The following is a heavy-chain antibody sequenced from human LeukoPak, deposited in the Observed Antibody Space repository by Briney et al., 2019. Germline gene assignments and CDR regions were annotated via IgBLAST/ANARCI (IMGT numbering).Heavy chain of an antibody. D-gene: IGHD2-2*02. CDR1: GYTFTGYY. Sequence: ASVKVSCKASGYTFTGYYMHWVRQAPGQGLEWMGWINPNSGGTNYAQKFQGRVTMTRDTSISTAYMELSRLRSDDTAVYYCARPYPGVVVPAAIPGDAFDIWGQGTMVTVSS. V-gene: IGHV1-2*02. CDR2: INPNSGGT. CDR3: ARPYPGVVVPAAIPGDAFDI. J-gene: IGHJ3*02.